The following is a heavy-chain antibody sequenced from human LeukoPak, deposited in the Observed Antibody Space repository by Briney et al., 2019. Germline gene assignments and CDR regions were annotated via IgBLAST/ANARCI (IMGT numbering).Heavy chain of an antibody. V-gene: IGHV4-59*01. CDR2: IYYSGST. CDR3: ARGGLTITIFGVATYYFDY. D-gene: IGHD3-3*01. CDR1: GGSINTYY. Sequence: PSETLSLTCSVSGGSINTYYWSWIRQPPGKGLEWIGYIYYSGSTNYNPSLKSRVTISVDTSKNQFSLKLSSVTAADTAVYYCARGGLTITIFGVATYYFDYWGQGTLVAVSS. J-gene: IGHJ4*02.